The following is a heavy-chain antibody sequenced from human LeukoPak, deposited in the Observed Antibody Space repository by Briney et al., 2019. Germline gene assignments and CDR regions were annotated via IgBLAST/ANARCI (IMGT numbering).Heavy chain of an antibody. CDR3: AKIVGATNEVFDY. J-gene: IGHJ4*02. V-gene: IGHV1-2*06. D-gene: IGHD1-26*01. CDR2: INPNSGGT. CDR1: GYTFTGYY. Sequence: GASVKVSFKASGYTFTGYYMHWVRQAPRQGLEWMGRINPNSGGTNYAQKFQGRVTMTRDTSISTAYMELSRLRSDDAAVYYCAKIVGATNEVFDYWGQGTLVTVSS.